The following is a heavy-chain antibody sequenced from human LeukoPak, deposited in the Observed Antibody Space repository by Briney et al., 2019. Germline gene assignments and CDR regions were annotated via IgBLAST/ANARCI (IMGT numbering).Heavy chain of an antibody. D-gene: IGHD4-11*01. Sequence: GRSLRLSCAASGFTFDDYAMHWVRQAPGKGLEWVSYISSSGSTIYYADSVKGRFTISRDNAKNSLYLQMNSLRAEDTAVYYCARTLLEVAPSNYVYWFDPWGQGTLVTVSS. CDR1: GFTFDDYA. V-gene: IGHV3-11*04. CDR3: ARTLLEVAPSNYVYWFDP. J-gene: IGHJ5*02. CDR2: ISSSGSTI.